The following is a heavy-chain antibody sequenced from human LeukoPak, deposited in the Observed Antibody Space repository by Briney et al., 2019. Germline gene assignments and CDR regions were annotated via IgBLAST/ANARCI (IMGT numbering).Heavy chain of an antibody. J-gene: IGHJ4*02. Sequence: ASVTVSCKASGYTFTSYYMHWVRQAPGQGLEWMGIINPSGGLTSYAQKFQGRVTMTRDTSTSTVYMEVSSLRSEDTAVYYCARPSTGVGALAYWGQGTLVTVSS. V-gene: IGHV1-46*01. CDR2: INPSGGLT. CDR1: GYTFTSYY. D-gene: IGHD1-26*01. CDR3: ARPSTGVGALAY.